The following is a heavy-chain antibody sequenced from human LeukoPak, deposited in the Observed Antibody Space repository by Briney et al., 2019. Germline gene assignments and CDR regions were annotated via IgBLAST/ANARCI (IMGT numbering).Heavy chain of an antibody. Sequence: GESLKISCKGSGYSFTSYWIGWVRQMPGKGLEWMGIIYPGDSDTRYSPSFQGQVTISADKSISTAYLQWSSLKASDTAMYYCAGHTWNDPILKGYYYYMDVWGKGTTVTVSS. V-gene: IGHV5-51*01. D-gene: IGHD1-1*01. CDR2: IYPGDSDT. CDR1: GYSFTSYW. J-gene: IGHJ6*03. CDR3: AGHTWNDPILKGYYYYMDV.